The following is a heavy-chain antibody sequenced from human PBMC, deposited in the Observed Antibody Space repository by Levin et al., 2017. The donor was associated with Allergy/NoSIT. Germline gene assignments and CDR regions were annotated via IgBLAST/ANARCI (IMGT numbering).Heavy chain of an antibody. Sequence: SETLSLTCTVSGGSISSSSYYWGWIRQPPGKGLEWIGSIYYSGSTYYNPSLKSRVTISVDTSKNQFSLKLSSVTAADTAVYYCARIYDFWSGYHSGSYYYDGMDVWGQGTTVTVSS. CDR1: GGSISSSSYY. V-gene: IGHV4-39*07. J-gene: IGHJ6*02. D-gene: IGHD3-3*01. CDR2: IYYSGST. CDR3: ARIYDFWSGYHSGSYYYDGMDV.